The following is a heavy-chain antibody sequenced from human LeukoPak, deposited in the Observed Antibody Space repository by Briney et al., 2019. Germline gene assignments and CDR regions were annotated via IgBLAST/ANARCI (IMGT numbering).Heavy chain of an antibody. V-gene: IGHV3-11*01. CDR1: GVNFADYY. D-gene: IGHD5-18*01. Sequence: GGSLRLSCAASGVNFADYYMTWIRQAPGKGLEWISYIDSSGGTIYYADSVKGRFTISRDNAKNSLSLQMNSLRAEDTAVYYCVREGSYGYFDFWGQGARVTVSS. J-gene: IGHJ4*02. CDR3: VREGSYGYFDF. CDR2: IDSSGGTI.